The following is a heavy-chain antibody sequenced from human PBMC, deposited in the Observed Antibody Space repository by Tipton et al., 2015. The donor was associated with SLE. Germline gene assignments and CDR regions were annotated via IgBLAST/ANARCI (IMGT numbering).Heavy chain of an antibody. Sequence: TLSLTCTVSGGSIISSNHFWSWIRQPPGKGLEWIGSIYSSGSTYHNPSLKSRAAMSVDTSKNEFSLKLSSVAAAGTAVYYCARRIIIPAGMDAFDMWGQGTMVSVSA. D-gene: IGHD3-3*01. CDR1: GGSIISSNHF. V-gene: IGHV4-39*01. CDR2: IYSSGST. J-gene: IGHJ3*02. CDR3: ARRIIIPAGMDAFDM.